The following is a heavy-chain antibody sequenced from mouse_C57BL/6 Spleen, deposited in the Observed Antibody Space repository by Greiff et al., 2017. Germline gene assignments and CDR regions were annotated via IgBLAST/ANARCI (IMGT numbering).Heavy chain of an antibody. CDR3: TREGYYSNFPFDY. CDR1: GFTFSSYA. CDR2: ISSGGDYI. J-gene: IGHJ2*01. V-gene: IGHV5-9-1*02. Sequence: EVKLVESGEGLVKPGGSLKLSCAASGFTFSSYAMSWVRQTPEKRLEWVAYISSGGDYIYYADTVKGRFTISRDNARNTLYLQMSSLKSEDTAMYYCTREGYYSNFPFDYWGQGTTLTVSS. D-gene: IGHD2-5*01.